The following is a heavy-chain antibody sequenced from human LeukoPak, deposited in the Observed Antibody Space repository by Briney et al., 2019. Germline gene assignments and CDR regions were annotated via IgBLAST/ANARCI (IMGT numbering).Heavy chain of an antibody. CDR1: SGSISSSDYY. CDR3: ARLTTGFCSGGSCYSDHYYFYMDV. CDR2: IYYSGRA. D-gene: IGHD2-15*01. Sequence: PSETLSLTCTVSSGSISSSDYYWGWIRQPPGKGLEWLGTIYYSGRASYSPSLKSRVTISVDTSKSQFSLKLNSLTAADTAVYYCARLTTGFCSGGSCYSDHYYFYMDVWAKGTTVTVSS. J-gene: IGHJ6*03. V-gene: IGHV4-39*01.